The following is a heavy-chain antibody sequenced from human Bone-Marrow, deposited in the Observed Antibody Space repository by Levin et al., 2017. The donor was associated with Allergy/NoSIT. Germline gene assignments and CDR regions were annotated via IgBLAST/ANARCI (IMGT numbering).Heavy chain of an antibody. CDR2: INPNSGGT. CDR3: ARGPLEWRHWYYFDH. Sequence: GESLKISCQASGYVFTGYYIHWVRQAPGQRPEWMGWINPNSGGTNYAEKFRGRVTMTRDTSITTVYMELSSLTSDDTAVYFCARGPLEWRHWYYFDHWGQGILVSVSS. V-gene: IGHV1-2*02. J-gene: IGHJ4*02. D-gene: IGHD2-8*02. CDR1: GYVFTGYY.